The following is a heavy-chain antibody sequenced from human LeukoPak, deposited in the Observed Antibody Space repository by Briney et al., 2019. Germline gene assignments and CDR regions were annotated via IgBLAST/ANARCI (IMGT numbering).Heavy chain of an antibody. V-gene: IGHV3-23*01. CDR1: GFTFDSYA. Sequence: PGGSLGLSCAASGFTFDSYAMSWVRQAPGKGLEWVSAVSRFGGTTYYADSAKGRFTISRDNSNNTVYLQMNSLRVGDTALYYCVKHVGSRWSNNRFDPWGQGTLVTVSS. CDR2: VSRFGGTT. CDR3: VKHVGSRWSNNRFDP. D-gene: IGHD6-13*01. J-gene: IGHJ5*02.